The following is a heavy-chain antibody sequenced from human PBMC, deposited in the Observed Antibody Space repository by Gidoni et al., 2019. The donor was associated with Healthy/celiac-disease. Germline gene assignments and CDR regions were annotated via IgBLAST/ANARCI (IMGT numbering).Heavy chain of an antibody. CDR1: GGSISRNIYY. J-gene: IGHJ4*02. V-gene: IGHV4-39*01. Sequence: QLQLQESGPGLVKPSETLSLPCTVSGGSISRNIYYWGGIRQPPGKGLEWIGSIYYSGSTYYNPSLKSRVTISVDTSKNQFSLKLSSVTAADTAVYYCARIACSGGSCYLFDYWGQGTLVTVSS. D-gene: IGHD2-15*01. CDR2: IYYSGST. CDR3: ARIACSGGSCYLFDY.